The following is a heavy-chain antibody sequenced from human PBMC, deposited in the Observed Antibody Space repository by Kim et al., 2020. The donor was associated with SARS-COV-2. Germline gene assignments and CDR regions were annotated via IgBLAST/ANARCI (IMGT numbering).Heavy chain of an antibody. CDR3: ARDRFWFDP. J-gene: IGHJ5*02. Sequence: GSTSYNPSLTSRVTLSVDTSKNQFSLKLSSVTAADTAVYYCARDRFWFDPWGQGTLVTVSS. CDR2: GST. V-gene: IGHV4-39*07.